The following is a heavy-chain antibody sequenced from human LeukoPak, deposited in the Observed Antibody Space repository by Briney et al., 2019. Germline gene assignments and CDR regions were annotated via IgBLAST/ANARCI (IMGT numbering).Heavy chain of an antibody. CDR2: IKGKTDAGTI. D-gene: IGHD2-21*01. CDR3: TTGELN. J-gene: IGHJ4*02. V-gene: IGHV3-15*01. Sequence: GGSLRLSCAASGFTLTNAWMTWVRQAPGKGLEWVGRIKGKTDAGTIDYAAPVKGRFTISRDDSKNTLYLQLSSLKTDDTAVYYCTTGELNWGQGTLVTVSS. CDR1: GFTLTNAW.